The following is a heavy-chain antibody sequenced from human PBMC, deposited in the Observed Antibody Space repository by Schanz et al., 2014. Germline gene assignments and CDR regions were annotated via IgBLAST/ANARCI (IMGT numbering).Heavy chain of an antibody. CDR3: ARLDPYCRSGCGSRAFDF. Sequence: VQLVESGGDLVQPGGSLRLSCSASGFTFSTFAMHWVRQAPGKGLEYISAISNNGDSTYYADSVKGRFTISRDNSKNTLLLQMNSLRTEDTAVYYCARLDPYCRSGCGSRAFDFWGQGTLVTVSS. J-gene: IGHJ4*02. CDR2: ISNNGDST. V-gene: IGHV3-64*04. D-gene: IGHD3-22*01. CDR1: GFTFSTFA.